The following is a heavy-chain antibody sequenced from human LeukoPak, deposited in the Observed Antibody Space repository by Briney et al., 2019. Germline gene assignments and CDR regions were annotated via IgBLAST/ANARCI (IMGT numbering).Heavy chain of an antibody. V-gene: IGHV3-48*03. CDR3: ARDYCSGGSCYEDY. CDR2: ISSSGSTI. CDR1: GFIFSSYE. D-gene: IGHD2-15*01. J-gene: IGHJ4*02. Sequence: PGGSLRLSCAASGFIFSSYEMNWVRQAPGKGLEWVSYISSSGSTIYYADSVKGRFTLSRDNAKNSLYLQMNSLRAEDTSVYYCARDYCSGGSCYEDYWGQGTLVTVSS.